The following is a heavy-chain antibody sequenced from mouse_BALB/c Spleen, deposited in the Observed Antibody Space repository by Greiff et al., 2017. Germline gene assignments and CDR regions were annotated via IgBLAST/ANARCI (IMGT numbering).Heavy chain of an antibody. D-gene: IGHD3-1*01. CDR2: IYPGGGYT. CDR3: AREASSGY. J-gene: IGHJ2*01. Sequence: VQVVESGAELVRPGTSVKISCKASGYTFTNYWLGWVKQRPGHGLEWIGDIYPGGGYTNYNEKFKGKATLTADTSSSTAYMQLSSLTSEDSAVYFCAREASSGYWGQGTTLTVSS. V-gene: IGHV1-63*02. CDR1: GYTFTNYW.